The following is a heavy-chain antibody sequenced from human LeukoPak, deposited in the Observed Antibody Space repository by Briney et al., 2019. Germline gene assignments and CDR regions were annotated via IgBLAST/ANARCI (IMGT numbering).Heavy chain of an antibody. CDR2: ISGSGGST. CDR3: AKVGIQLYYFDY. V-gene: IGHV3-23*01. Sequence: GGSLRLSCAASGFTFSSYAMSWVRQAPGKGLEWVSAISGSGGSTYYADSVKGRFTISRDNSKDTLYLQMNSLRAEDTAVYYCAKVGIQLYYFDYWGQGTLVTVSS. D-gene: IGHD5-18*01. CDR1: GFTFSSYA. J-gene: IGHJ4*02.